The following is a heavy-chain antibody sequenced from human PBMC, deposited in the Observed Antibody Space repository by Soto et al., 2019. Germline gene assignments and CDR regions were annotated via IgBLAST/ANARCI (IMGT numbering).Heavy chain of an antibody. D-gene: IGHD2-2*01. V-gene: IGHV4-39*01. CDR3: ARRGFYQWTSENIAFDI. Sequence: SETLSLTFTVSGGCISSSSYYWGCIRQPPWKGLEWIGSIYYSGSTYYNPSLKSRVTISVDTSKNQFSLKLSSVTAADTAVYYCARRGFYQWTSENIAFDIWGQGTMVTVSS. J-gene: IGHJ3*02. CDR2: IYYSGST. CDR1: GGCISSSSYY.